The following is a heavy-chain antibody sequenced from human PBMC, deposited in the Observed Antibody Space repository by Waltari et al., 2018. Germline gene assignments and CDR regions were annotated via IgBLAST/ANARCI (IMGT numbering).Heavy chain of an antibody. V-gene: IGHV1-3*01. CDR3: ARDWDPDSGSYFDY. Sequence: QVQLVQSGAEVKKPGASVKVSCKAAGYTFTSYAMHWVRQAPGQRLEWMGWINAGNGNTKYSQKFQGRCTITSDTSASTAYMELSSLRSEDTAVYYCARDWDPDSGSYFDYWGQGTLVTVSS. CDR1: GYTFTSYA. CDR2: INAGNGNT. D-gene: IGHD3-10*01. J-gene: IGHJ4*02.